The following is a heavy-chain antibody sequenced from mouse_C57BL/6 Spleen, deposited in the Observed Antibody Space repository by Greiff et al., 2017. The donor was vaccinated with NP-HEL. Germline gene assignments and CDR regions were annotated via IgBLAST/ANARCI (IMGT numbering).Heavy chain of an antibody. J-gene: IGHJ2*01. CDR1: GFTFTDYY. V-gene: IGHV7-3*01. D-gene: IGHD2-3*01. CDR3: ARYDGVTNYFDY. Sequence: EVKVEESGGGLVQPGGSLSLSCAASGFTFTDYYMSWVRQPPGKALEWLGFIRNKANGYTTEYSASVKGRFTISRDNSQSILYLQMNALRAEDSATYYCARYDGVTNYFDYWGQGTTLTVSS. CDR2: IRNKANGYTT.